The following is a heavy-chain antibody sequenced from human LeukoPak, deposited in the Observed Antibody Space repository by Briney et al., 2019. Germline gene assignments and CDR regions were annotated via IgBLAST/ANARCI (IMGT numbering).Heavy chain of an antibody. Sequence: PGGSLRLSCAASGFTFSSYAMSWVRQAPGKGLEWVSGINWNGGSTGYADSVKGRFTISRDNSKNTLYLQMNSLRAEDTAVYYCARDYYDFWSGYRSDAFDIWGQGTMVTVSS. CDR3: ARDYYDFWSGYRSDAFDI. V-gene: IGHV3-20*04. CDR2: INWNGGST. CDR1: GFTFSSYA. J-gene: IGHJ3*02. D-gene: IGHD3-3*01.